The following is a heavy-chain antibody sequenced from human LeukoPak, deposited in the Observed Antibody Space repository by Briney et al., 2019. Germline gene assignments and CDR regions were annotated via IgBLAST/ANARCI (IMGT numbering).Heavy chain of an antibody. D-gene: IGHD1-26*01. V-gene: IGHV3-53*01. CDR1: GFTVSSNY. Sequence: GGSLRLSCAASGFTVSSNYMSWVRQAPGKGLEWVSVIYSGDSTYYADSVKGRFTISRDNSKNALYLQMNSLRAEDTAEYYCARENILGATPWSFDYWGQGTLVTVSS. CDR2: IYSGDST. CDR3: ARENILGATPWSFDY. J-gene: IGHJ4*02.